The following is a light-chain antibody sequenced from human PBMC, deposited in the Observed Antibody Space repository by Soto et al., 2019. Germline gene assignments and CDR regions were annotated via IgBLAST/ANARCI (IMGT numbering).Light chain of an antibody. CDR3: QQRSNWPLIT. CDR2: DAS. V-gene: IGKV3-11*01. CDR1: QSVSSY. Sequence: EIVLTQSQATLSFSPGERATLSCRASQSVSSYLAWYQQKPGQAPRLLIYDASNRATGIPARFSGSGSGTDFTLTISSLEPEDFAVYYCQQRSNWPLITFGQGTRLEIK. J-gene: IGKJ5*01.